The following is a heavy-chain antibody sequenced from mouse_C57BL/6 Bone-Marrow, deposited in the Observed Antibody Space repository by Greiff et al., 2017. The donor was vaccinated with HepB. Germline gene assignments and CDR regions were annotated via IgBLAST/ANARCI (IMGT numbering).Heavy chain of an antibody. D-gene: IGHD1-1*01. J-gene: IGHJ2*01. V-gene: IGHV1-55*01. CDR2: IYPGSGST. CDR1: GYTFTSYW. CDR3: ARYGHYYGSSPLDY. Sequence: QVQLQQPGAELVKPGASVKMSCKASGYTFTSYWITWVKQRPGQGLEWIGDIYPGSGSTNYNEKFKSKATLTVDTSSSTAYMQLSSLTSEDSAVYYCARYGHYYGSSPLDYWGQGTTLTVSS.